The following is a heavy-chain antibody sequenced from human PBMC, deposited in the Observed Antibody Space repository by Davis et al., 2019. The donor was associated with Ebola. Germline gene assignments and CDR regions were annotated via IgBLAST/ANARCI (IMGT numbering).Heavy chain of an antibody. Sequence: GESLKISCTASGFAFSNRAMSWVRQAPGKGLEWVSTISSGGYRIYYAAPVEGRFTISRDNSRNTLFLQMSSLIAEDTADYYCADTGDFYETYEMDVWGQGTTVTVS. J-gene: IGHJ6*02. V-gene: IGHV3-23*01. CDR1: GFAFSNRA. CDR3: ADTGDFYETYEMDV. D-gene: IGHD3-3*01. CDR2: ISSGGYRI.